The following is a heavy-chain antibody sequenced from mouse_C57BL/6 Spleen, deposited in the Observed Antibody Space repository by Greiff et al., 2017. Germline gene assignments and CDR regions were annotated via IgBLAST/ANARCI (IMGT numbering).Heavy chain of an antibody. V-gene: IGHV1-42*01. CDR2: INPSTGGT. J-gene: IGHJ4*01. Sequence: VHVKQSGPELVKPGASVKISCKASGYSFTGYYMNWVKQSPEKSLEWIGEINPSTGGTTYNQKFKAKATLTVDKSSSTAYMQLKSLTSEDSAVYYCARSSSGPYYAMDYWGQGTSVTVSS. D-gene: IGHD3-2*02. CDR1: GYSFTGYY. CDR3: ARSSSGPYYAMDY.